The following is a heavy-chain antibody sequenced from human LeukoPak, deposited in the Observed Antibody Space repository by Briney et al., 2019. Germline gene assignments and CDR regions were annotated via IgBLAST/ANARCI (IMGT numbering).Heavy chain of an antibody. J-gene: IGHJ5*02. V-gene: IGHV3-21*01. D-gene: IGHD6-13*01. Sequence: GGSLRLSCAASGFTFSSYSMNWVRQAPGKGLEWVSSISSSSSYIYYADSVKGRFTISRDNAKNSLYLQMNSPRAEDTAVYYCARDLGAYSSSWYASGWFDPWGQGTLVTVSS. CDR3: ARDLGAYSSSWYASGWFDP. CDR1: GFTFSSYS. CDR2: ISSSSSYI.